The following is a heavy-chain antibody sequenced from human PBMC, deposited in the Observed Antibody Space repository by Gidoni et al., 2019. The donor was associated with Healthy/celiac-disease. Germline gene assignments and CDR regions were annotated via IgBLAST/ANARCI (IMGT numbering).Heavy chain of an antibody. Sequence: EVQLVESGGGLVQPGGSLKLSCAASGFTFSGSAMHWARQASGKGLEWVGRIRSKANSYATAYAASVKGRFTISRDDSKNTAYLQMNSLKTEDTAVYYCTSSRYCTNGVCYQDYYYYGMDVWGQGTTVTVSS. CDR3: TSSRYCTNGVCYQDYYYYGMDV. J-gene: IGHJ6*02. CDR1: GFTFSGSA. V-gene: IGHV3-73*02. D-gene: IGHD2-8*01. CDR2: IRSKANSYAT.